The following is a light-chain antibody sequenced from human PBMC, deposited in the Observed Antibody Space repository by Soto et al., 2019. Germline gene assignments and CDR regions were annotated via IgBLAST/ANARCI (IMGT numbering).Light chain of an antibody. CDR1: QSVSTS. CDR3: QQRSNWPPT. CDR2: DAY. V-gene: IGKV3-11*01. Sequence: EIVLTQSPATLSLSPGERATLSCRASQSVSTSLAWHQQKPGQAPRVLIYDAYNRATGIPGRFSGSGSGTDFTLTISSLEPEDFAVYYCQQRSNWPPTFGQGTKVEI. J-gene: IGKJ1*01.